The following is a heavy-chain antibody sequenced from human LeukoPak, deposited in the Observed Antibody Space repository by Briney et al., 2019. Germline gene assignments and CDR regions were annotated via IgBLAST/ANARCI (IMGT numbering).Heavy chain of an antibody. CDR3: ARKPIAAREYYFDH. CDR2: ISGSGGST. V-gene: IGHV3-23*01. CDR1: GFTFSSYA. D-gene: IGHD6-6*01. J-gene: IGHJ4*02. Sequence: GGSLRLSCAASGFTFSSYAMSWVRQAPGKGLEWVSAISGSGGSTYYADSVKGRFTISRDNSKNTLYLQMNSLRAEDTAVYYCARKPIAAREYYFDHWGQGTLVTVSS.